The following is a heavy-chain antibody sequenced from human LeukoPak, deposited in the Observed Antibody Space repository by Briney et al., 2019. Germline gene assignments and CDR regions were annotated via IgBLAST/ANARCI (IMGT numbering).Heavy chain of an antibody. D-gene: IGHD6-13*01. J-gene: IGHJ4*02. CDR1: GFTFSDFW. V-gene: IGHV3-74*03. CDR3: VRDLRSYTSHWYGY. Sequence: PGGSLRLSCAASGFTFSDFWMHWVRQAPGKGLVWVSRINSDGTSTTYADSVKCRFTISRDNARNTLYLQVNSLKAEDTAVYYCVRDLRSYTSHWYGYWGQGTLLTVSS. CDR2: INSDGTST.